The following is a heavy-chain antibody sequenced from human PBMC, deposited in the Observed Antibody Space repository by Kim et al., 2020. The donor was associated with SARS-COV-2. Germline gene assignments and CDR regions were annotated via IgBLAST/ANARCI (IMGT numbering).Heavy chain of an antibody. J-gene: IGHJ5*02. V-gene: IGHV3-23*01. CDR3: AKVFSTVTLGWFDP. D-gene: IGHD4-17*01. Sequence: ADSEKGRFTISRENSKTTLYLQMNSLRAEDTAVYYCAKVFSTVTLGWFDPWGQGTLVTVSS.